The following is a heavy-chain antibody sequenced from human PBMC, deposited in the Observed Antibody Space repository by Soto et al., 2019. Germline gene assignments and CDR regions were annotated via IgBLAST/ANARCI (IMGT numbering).Heavy chain of an antibody. D-gene: IGHD4-17*01. CDR3: ARTVTPSDYYYYYYMDV. J-gene: IGHJ6*03. CDR1: GGTFSSYT. Sequence: SVKVSCKASGGTFSSYTISWVRQAPGQGLEWMGRIIPILGIANYAQKFQGRVTITADKSTSTAYMELSSLRSEDTAVYYCARTVTPSDYYYYYYMDVWGKGTTVTVSS. CDR2: IIPILGIA. V-gene: IGHV1-69*02.